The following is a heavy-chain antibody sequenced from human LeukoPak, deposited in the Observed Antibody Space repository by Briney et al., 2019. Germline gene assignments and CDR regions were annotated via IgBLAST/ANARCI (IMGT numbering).Heavy chain of an antibody. Sequence: GGSLRLSCAASGFSFQSFGMHWVRQAPGKALEWVAFTRYDGSKSYYADSVKGRFTISRDNSKNTVFLQMNSLRAEDTALYYCAKEPQGDYNFDYWGQGTLVTVSS. CDR1: GFSFQSFG. V-gene: IGHV3-30*02. D-gene: IGHD4-11*01. J-gene: IGHJ4*02. CDR2: TRYDGSKS. CDR3: AKEPQGDYNFDY.